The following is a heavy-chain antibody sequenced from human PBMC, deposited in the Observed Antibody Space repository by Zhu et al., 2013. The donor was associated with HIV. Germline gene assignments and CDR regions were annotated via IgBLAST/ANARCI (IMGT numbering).Heavy chain of an antibody. CDR2: IIPILGIA. CDR1: GGTFSSYT. V-gene: IGHV1-69*09. D-gene: IGHD5-18*01. Sequence: QVQLVQSGAEVKKPGSSVKVSCKASGGTFSSYTISWVRQAPGQGLEWMGRIIPILGIANYAQKFQGRVTITADKSTSTAYMELSSLRSEDTAVYYCAVDRGYSYGWNYYGMDVWGQGTTVTVSS. CDR3: AVDRGYSYGWNYYGMDV. J-gene: IGHJ6*02.